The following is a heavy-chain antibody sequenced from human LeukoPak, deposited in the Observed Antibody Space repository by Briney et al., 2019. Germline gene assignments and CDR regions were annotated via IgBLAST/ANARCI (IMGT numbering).Heavy chain of an antibody. Sequence: GGSLRLSCAASGFTFSSYAMAWVRQAPGNGLEWVSSISGSGGTTYYADSVKGRFTISRDNSKNTLYLQMNSLRAEDTAVYYCAKDGRGSGSYYYFDYWGQGTLVTVSP. D-gene: IGHD3-10*01. CDR2: ISGSGGTT. CDR3: AKDGRGSGSYYYFDY. J-gene: IGHJ4*02. V-gene: IGHV3-23*01. CDR1: GFTFSSYA.